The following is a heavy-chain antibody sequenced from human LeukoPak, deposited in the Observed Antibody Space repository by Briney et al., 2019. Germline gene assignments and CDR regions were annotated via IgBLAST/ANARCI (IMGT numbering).Heavy chain of an antibody. CDR2: ISGSGGGT. J-gene: IGHJ4*02. Sequence: GGSLRLSCAASGFTFSSIAMSWVRKAPDKGLEWVSTISGSGGGTYYADSVKGRFTISRDDSKNTLYLQMNSLRADDTAVYYCAKDLGRYRNNFFDYWGQGNLVTVSS. V-gene: IGHV3-23*01. CDR1: GFTFSSIA. D-gene: IGHD1-26*01. CDR3: AKDLGRYRNNFFDY.